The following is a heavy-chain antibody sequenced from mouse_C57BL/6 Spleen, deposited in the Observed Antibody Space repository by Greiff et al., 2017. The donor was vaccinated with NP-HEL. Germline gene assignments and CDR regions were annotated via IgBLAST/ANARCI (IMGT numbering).Heavy chain of an antibody. CDR1: GYTFTSYW. J-gene: IGHJ4*01. CDR3: ARGGDYYGMDY. Sequence: VQLQQSGAELVMPGASVKLSCKASGYTFTSYWMHWVKQRPGQGLEWIGEIDPSDSYTNYNQKFKGKSTLTVDKSSSTAYMQLSSLTSEDSAVYYCARGGDYYGMDYWGQGTSVTVSS. CDR2: IDPSDSYT. V-gene: IGHV1-69*01.